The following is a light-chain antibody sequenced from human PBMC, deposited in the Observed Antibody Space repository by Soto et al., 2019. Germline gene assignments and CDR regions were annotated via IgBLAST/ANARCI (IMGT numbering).Light chain of an antibody. V-gene: IGKV3-15*01. CDR2: GAS. CDR3: QQYDNWPSVT. CDR1: QSVGRS. J-gene: IGKJ4*01. Sequence: IVMTQSPATLSVSPGERATLSCRASQSVGRSLAWYQQRPGQAPRLLIYGASARATGIPATFSGSGSGTEFTLTISSRQPEDFASYYCQQYDNWPSVTFGGGTKVEI.